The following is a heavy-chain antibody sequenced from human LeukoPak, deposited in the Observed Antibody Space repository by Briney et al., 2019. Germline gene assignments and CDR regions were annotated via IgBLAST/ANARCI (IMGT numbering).Heavy chain of an antibody. CDR3: ASGSKLGTFDFDAFDL. CDR1: GGTFSSYA. V-gene: IGHV1-69*01. CDR2: IIPIFGTA. J-gene: IGHJ3*01. D-gene: IGHD7-27*01. Sequence: SVKVSCKASGGTFSSYAISWVRQAPGQGLEWMGGIIPIFGTANYAQKFQGRVTITADESTSTAYMELSSLRSEDTAVYYCASGSKLGTFDFDAFDLRGQGTMVTVSS.